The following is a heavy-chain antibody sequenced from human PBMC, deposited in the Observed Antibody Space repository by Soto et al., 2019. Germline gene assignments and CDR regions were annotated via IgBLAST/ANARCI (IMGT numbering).Heavy chain of an antibody. CDR2: IYYSGST. J-gene: IGHJ4*02. Sequence: PSETLSLTCTVSGGSISSYYWSWIRQPPGKGLEWIGYIYYSGSTNYNPSLKSRVTISVDTSKNQFSLTLSSVTAADTAVYYCARCRSTSCHLFDFWGPGTLVTVSS. D-gene: IGHD2-2*01. CDR1: GGSISSYY. V-gene: IGHV4-59*01. CDR3: ARCRSTSCHLFDF.